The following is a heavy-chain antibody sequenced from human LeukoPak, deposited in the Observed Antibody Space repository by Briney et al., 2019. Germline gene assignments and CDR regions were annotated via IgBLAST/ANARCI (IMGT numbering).Heavy chain of an antibody. CDR3: ARHRPEQCLAHYYYYMDV. CDR2: INHSGST. D-gene: IGHD6-19*01. CDR1: GGSFSDYY. Sequence: SETLSLTFAGYGGSFSDYYLSWIRQPPGKGLEWIGEINHSGSTNYNPSLKSRVTISVDTSKNQFSLKLSSVTAADTAVYYCARHRPEQCLAHYYYYMDVWGKGTTVTISS. V-gene: IGHV4-34*01. J-gene: IGHJ6*03.